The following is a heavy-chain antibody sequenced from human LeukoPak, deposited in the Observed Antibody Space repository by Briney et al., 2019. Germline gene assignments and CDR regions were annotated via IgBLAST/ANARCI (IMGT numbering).Heavy chain of an antibody. V-gene: IGHV1-46*01. CDR1: GYTFSSNY. J-gene: IGHJ6*03. D-gene: IGHD3-10*01. CDR3: ARGPRITLVRGGQWYYYMDV. Sequence: GASVKVSCKASGYTFSSNYMHWVRQAPGQGLEWMGIINPSGGSTNHAQKFQGRVTMTRDTSTSTVYMELSSLRSEDTAVYYCARGPRITLVRGGQWYYYMDVWGKGTTVTISS. CDR2: INPSGGST.